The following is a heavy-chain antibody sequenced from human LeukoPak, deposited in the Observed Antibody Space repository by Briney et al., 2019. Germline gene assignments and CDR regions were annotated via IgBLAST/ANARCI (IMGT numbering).Heavy chain of an antibody. CDR1: GGSISSYY. J-gene: IGHJ4*02. D-gene: IGHD3-9*01. CDR2: IYYSGST. Sequence: SETLSLTCTVSGGSISSYYWSWIRQPPGKGLEWIGYIYYSGSTNYNPSLKSRVTISVDTSKNQFSLKLSSVTAADTAVYYCARHRGNYDILTGYDYWGQGTLVTVSS. CDR3: ARHRGNYDILTGYDY. V-gene: IGHV4-59*08.